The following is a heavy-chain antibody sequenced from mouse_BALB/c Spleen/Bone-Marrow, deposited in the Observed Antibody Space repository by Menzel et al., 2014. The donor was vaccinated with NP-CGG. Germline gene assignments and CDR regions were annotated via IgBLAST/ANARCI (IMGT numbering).Heavy chain of an antibody. D-gene: IGHD1-2*01. J-gene: IGHJ1*01. V-gene: IGHV5-12-1*01. CDR3: ARQGYGYVDFDV. CDR1: GFAFSSYD. Sequence: EVQVEESGGGLVKPGGSLKLSCAASGFAFSSYDMSWVRQTPEKRLEWVAYISSGGGSTYYPDTVKGRFTISRDNAKNTLYLQMSSLKSEDTAMYYCARQGYGYVDFDVWGAGTTVTVSS. CDR2: ISSGGGST.